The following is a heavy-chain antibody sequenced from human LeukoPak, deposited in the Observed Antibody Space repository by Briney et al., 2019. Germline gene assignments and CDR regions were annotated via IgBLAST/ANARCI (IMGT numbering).Heavy chain of an antibody. V-gene: IGHV3-53*01. J-gene: IGHJ4*02. D-gene: IGHD3-16*01. Sequence: GGSLRLSCAASGFTVSSNYMSWVRQAPGKGLEWVSVIYSGGSTYYADPVKGRFTISRDNSKNTLYLQMNSLRAEDTAVYYCAAGEVGWNYFDYWGQGTLVTVSS. CDR3: AAGEVGWNYFDY. CDR1: GFTVSSNY. CDR2: IYSGGST.